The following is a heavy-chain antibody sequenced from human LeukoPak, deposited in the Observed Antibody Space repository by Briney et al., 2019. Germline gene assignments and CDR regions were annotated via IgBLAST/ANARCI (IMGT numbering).Heavy chain of an antibody. CDR3: ARRPPLYYYGMDV. V-gene: IGHV4-31*03. CDR2: IYYSGST. CDR1: GGSISSGGYY. Sequence: SQTLSLTCTVPGGSISSGGYYWSWIRQHPGKGLEWIGYIYYSGSTYYNPSLKSRVTISVDTSKNQFSLKLSSVTAADTAVYYCARRPPLYYYGMDVWGKGTTVTVSS. J-gene: IGHJ6*04.